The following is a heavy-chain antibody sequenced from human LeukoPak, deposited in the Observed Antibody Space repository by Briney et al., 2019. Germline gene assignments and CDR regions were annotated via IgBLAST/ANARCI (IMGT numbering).Heavy chain of an antibody. CDR3: ARVAAEVVGVPGAIGFGWLRRDYYYTDV. CDR2: ISPSGGST. Sequence: ASVKVSCKAFGYTFTSNYMHWVRQAPGQGPEWMGVISPSGGSTTYAQKFQGRVTLTRDMSTSTDYLELSSLRSEDTAVYYCARVAAEVVGVPGAIGFGWLRRDYYYTDVWGKGTTVTVSS. CDR1: GYTFTSNY. V-gene: IGHV1-46*01. D-gene: IGHD2-2*02. J-gene: IGHJ6*03.